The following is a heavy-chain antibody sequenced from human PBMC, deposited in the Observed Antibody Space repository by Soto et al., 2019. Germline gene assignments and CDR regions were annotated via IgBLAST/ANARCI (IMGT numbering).Heavy chain of an antibody. CDR3: ARAVVPAAAGPNWFDP. CDR1: GYTFIAYY. D-gene: IGHD2-2*01. J-gene: IGHJ5*02. V-gene: IGHV1-2*04. Sequence: ASVKVSCKSSGYTFIAYYIHWVRQAPGQGLEWMGWINPNSGDTHYAQKFQGWVTMTRDTSISTVYMDMSRLRSDDTAVYYCARAVVPAAAGPNWFDPRGQGTLVTVSS. CDR2: INPNSGDT.